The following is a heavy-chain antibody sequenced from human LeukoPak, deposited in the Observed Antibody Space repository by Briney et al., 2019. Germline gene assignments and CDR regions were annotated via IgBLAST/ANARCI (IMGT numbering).Heavy chain of an antibody. V-gene: IGHV4-59*08. D-gene: IGHD5-12*01. CDR1: GFVFSRYW. CDR2: IYYSGST. Sequence: GSLRLSCTASGFVFSRYWMTWVRQAPGKGLEWIGYIYYSGSTNYNPSLKSRVTISVDTSKDQFSLRLNSVTAADTAVYYCARTDIVATISGFDYWGQGTLVTVSS. CDR3: ARTDIVATISGFDY. J-gene: IGHJ4*02.